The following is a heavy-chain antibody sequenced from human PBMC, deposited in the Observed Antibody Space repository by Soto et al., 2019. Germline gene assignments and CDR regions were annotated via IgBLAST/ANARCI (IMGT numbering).Heavy chain of an antibody. Sequence: EVQLVESGGGLVQPGGSLRLSCAASGFTFSSYWMHWVRQAPGKGLVWVSRINSDGSSTSYAESVKGRFTISRDNAKNTLYVQMIILRSEETAVYYCVRTSIVVAAATREDYWGQGTLVTVSS. CDR3: VRTSIVVAAATREDY. J-gene: IGHJ4*02. CDR1: GFTFSSYW. CDR2: INSDGSST. V-gene: IGHV3-74*01. D-gene: IGHD2-15*01.